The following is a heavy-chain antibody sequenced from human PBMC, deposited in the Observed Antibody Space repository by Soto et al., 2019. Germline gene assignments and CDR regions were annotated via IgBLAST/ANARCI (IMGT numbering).Heavy chain of an antibody. Sequence: QVQLVQSGAEMKEPGSSVKVSCKTSGGTFSSSAISWLRQAPGQGLEWMGGIIPLFRTPDYAQKFQGRVTIAAEDSMSTAYMELRSSRSEDTAVYYCARDNDRLQLGGNYFYVLDVWGQGTTISVSS. V-gene: IGHV1-69*12. CDR3: ARDNDRLQLGGNYFYVLDV. CDR2: IIPLFRTP. J-gene: IGHJ6*02. CDR1: GGTFSSSA. D-gene: IGHD4-4*01.